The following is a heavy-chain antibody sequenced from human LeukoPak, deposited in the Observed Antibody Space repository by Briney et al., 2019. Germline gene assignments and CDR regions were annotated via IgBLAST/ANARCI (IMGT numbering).Heavy chain of an antibody. V-gene: IGHV3-73*01. J-gene: IGHJ4*02. D-gene: IGHD4-17*01. Sequence: GGSLKLSCATSGFSFSGAAMHWVRQASGKGLEWAGRIRSKANNYATAYGASVKGRFTISRDDSKNTAYLQMNSLKTEDTAVYYCSSHDYGDYTVSDYWGQGTLVTVSS. CDR1: GFSFSGAA. CDR2: IRSKANNYAT. CDR3: SSHDYGDYTVSDY.